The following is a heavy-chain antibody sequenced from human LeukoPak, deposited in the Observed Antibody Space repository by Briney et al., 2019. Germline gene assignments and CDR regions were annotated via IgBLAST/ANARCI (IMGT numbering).Heavy chain of an antibody. J-gene: IGHJ6*02. CDR3: AKESGWFGDYYYGMTS. V-gene: IGHV3-30*18. CDR1: GFTFSSYG. Sequence: GGSLRLSCAASGFTFSSYGMHWVRQAPGKGLEWVAVISYDGSNKYYADSVKGRFTISRDNSKNTLYLQMNSLRAEDTAVYYCAKESGWFGDYYYGMTSGAKGPRSPSP. CDR2: ISYDGSNK. D-gene: IGHD3-10*01.